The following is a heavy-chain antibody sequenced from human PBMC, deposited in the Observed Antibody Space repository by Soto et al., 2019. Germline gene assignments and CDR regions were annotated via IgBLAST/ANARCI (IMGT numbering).Heavy chain of an antibody. CDR2: INQDGSEK. V-gene: IGHV3-7*01. Sequence: EVQLVESGGGLVQPGGSLRLSCAASGFTFSTYWMSWVRQAPGKGLEWVANINQDGSEKYYVDSVKGRFTISRDNAKKSLYLKMPSLRDDATDVYYCAIVSAWNIVIIPAPSTYWGQGTLVPVSS. D-gene: IGHD2-2*01. CDR1: GFTFSTYW. J-gene: IGHJ4*02. CDR3: AIVSAWNIVIIPAPSTY.